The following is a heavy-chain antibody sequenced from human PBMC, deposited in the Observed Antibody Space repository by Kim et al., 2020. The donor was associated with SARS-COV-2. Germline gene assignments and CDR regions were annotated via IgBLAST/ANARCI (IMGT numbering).Heavy chain of an antibody. CDR3: AKDEAIYYDSSGYLDY. Sequence: GGSLRLSCAASGFTFSSYAMSWVRQAPGKGLEWVSAISGSGGSTYYADSVKGRFTISRDNSKNTLYLQMNSLRAEDTAVYYCAKDEAIYYDSSGYLDYWGQGTLVTVSS. J-gene: IGHJ4*02. D-gene: IGHD3-22*01. V-gene: IGHV3-23*01. CDR1: GFTFSSYA. CDR2: ISGSGGST.